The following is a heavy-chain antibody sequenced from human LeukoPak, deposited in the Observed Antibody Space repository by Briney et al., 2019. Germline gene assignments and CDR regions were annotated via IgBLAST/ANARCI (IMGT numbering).Heavy chain of an antibody. CDR1: GFTFSNAW. V-gene: IGHV3-15*01. CDR3: TTGVGASED. Sequence: GGSLRLSCAASGFTFSNAWMSWVRQAPGKGLEWVGRIKSKTDGWTTDYAAPVKGRFTISRDDSKNTLYLQMNSLKTEDTAVYYCTTGVGASEDWGQGTLVTVSS. J-gene: IGHJ4*02. D-gene: IGHD1-26*01. CDR2: IKSKTDGWTT.